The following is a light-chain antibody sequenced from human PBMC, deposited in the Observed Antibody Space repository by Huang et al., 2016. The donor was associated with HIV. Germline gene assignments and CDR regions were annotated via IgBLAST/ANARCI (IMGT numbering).Light chain of an antibody. J-gene: IGKJ3*01. CDR1: QSVSSSY. Sequence: EIVLTQSPGTLSLSPGERATLSCRASQSVSSSYLAWYQQKPGHAPRLLIYGASSRATGIPDRFSGSGSGTDFTLTISRLEPEDFAVYYCQQYGSSPDTFGPGTKVDIK. CDR3: QQYGSSPDT. CDR2: GAS. V-gene: IGKV3-20*01.